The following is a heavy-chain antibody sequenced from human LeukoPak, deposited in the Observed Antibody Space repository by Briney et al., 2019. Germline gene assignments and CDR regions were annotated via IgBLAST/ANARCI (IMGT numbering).Heavy chain of an antibody. D-gene: IGHD3-10*01. V-gene: IGHV4-34*01. CDR1: GGSFSGYY. CDR3: AGGVLLWFGEPQGTYDY. CDR2: INHSGST. Sequence: SETLSLTCAVYGGSFSGYYWSWIRQPPGKGLEWIGEINHSGSTNYNPSLKSRVTISVDTSKNQFSLKLSSVTAADTAVYYCAGGVLLWFGEPQGTYDYWGQGTLVTVSS. J-gene: IGHJ4*02.